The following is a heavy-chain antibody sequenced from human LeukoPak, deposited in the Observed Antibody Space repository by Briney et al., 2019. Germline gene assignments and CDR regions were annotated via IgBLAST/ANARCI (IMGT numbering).Heavy chain of an antibody. V-gene: IGHV1-18*01. CDR3: ARGLHVWFDP. D-gene: IGHD4-11*01. J-gene: IGHJ5*02. CDR2: ISAYNGNT. Sequence: RWASVKVSCKASGYTFTSYGISWVRQAPGQGLEWMGWISAYNGNTNYAQRLQGRVTMTTDTSTSTAYMELRSLRSDGTAVYYCARGLHVWFDPWGQGTLVTVSS. CDR1: GYTFTSYG.